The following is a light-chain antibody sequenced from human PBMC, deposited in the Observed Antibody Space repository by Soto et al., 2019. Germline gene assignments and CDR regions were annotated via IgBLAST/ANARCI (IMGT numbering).Light chain of an antibody. CDR3: CSYAGIYV. CDR1: SSDVGRYNL. V-gene: IGLV2-23*02. CDR2: EVT. J-gene: IGLJ1*01. Sequence: QSVLTQPASVSGYPGQSITISCTGTSSDVGRYNLVSWYQQHPGKAPKLMIYEVTKRPSGVSNRFSGSKSGRTASLTISGLQAEDEGDYYCCSYAGIYVFGTGTKVTVL.